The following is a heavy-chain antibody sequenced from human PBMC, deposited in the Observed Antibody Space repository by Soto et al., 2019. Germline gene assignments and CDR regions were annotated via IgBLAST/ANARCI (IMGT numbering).Heavy chain of an antibody. V-gene: IGHV3-74*01. D-gene: IGHD5-18*01. CDR2: IDTDGSDT. CDR1: VFTFRNYW. CDR3: ATLNSFGSDY. Sequence: PWWSLRLSCAASVFTFRNYWMHWFRQAPGKGLVWVAYIDTDGSDTIYADSVKGRFTIFRDNVKNTVYLQMNSLRAEDTAVYYCATLNSFGSDYWGQGTLVTVSS. J-gene: IGHJ4*02.